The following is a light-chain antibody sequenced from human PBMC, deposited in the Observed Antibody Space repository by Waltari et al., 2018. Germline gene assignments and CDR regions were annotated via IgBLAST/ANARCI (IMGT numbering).Light chain of an antibody. CDR2: WAS. CDR1: QSLLDKSNNKNY. Sequence: DIVMTQSPDSLAVTLGERATIHCKSSQSLLDKSNNKNYLAWYQQKPGQPPKLLIYWASTRESGVPDRFSGSGSGTDFTLTISSLQAEDVAVYYCQQYYSTPWTFGQGTKVEVK. J-gene: IGKJ1*01. V-gene: IGKV4-1*01. CDR3: QQYYSTPWT.